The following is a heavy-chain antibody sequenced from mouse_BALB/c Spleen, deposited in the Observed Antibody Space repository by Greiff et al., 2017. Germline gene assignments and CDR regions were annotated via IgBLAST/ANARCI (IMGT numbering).Heavy chain of an antibody. Sequence: LVESGAELAKPGASVKMSCKASGYTFTSYWMHWVKQRPGQGLEWIGYINPSTGYTEYNQKFKDKATLTADKSSSTAYMQLSSLTSEDSAVYYCARFGLVWAYWGQGTLVTVSA. CDR1: GYTFTSYW. V-gene: IGHV1-7*01. D-gene: IGHD2-10*02. CDR2: INPSTGYT. CDR3: ARFGLVWAY. J-gene: IGHJ3*01.